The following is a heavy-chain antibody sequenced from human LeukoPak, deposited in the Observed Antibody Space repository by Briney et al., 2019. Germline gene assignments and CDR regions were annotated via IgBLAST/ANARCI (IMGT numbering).Heavy chain of an antibody. CDR1: GNTFTSDY. Sequence: ASVKVSCKASGNTFTSDYMNWVRQAPGQGLEWMGIVHSSGGVIKYAQEFQDRVTVTRDPSTSTIYMELSSLRSEDTAVYYCVGSFHQRNWFDPWGQGTLVIVSS. V-gene: IGHV1-46*01. J-gene: IGHJ5*02. CDR2: VHSSGGVI. D-gene: IGHD1-26*01. CDR3: VGSFHQRNWFDP.